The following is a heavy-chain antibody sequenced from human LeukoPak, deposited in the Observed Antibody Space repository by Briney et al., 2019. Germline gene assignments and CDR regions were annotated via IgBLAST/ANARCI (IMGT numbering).Heavy chain of an antibody. V-gene: IGHV4-39*01. D-gene: IGHD6-19*01. Sequence: PSGTLSLTCTVSGGSISSSSYYWGWIHQPPGKGLEWIGSIYYSGDTYYNPSLKSRRVTISVDTSKNQFSLRLSSVTAADTAVYYCARHQWHYYYYMGVWGKGSTVTVSS. CDR2: IYYSGDT. J-gene: IGHJ6*03. CDR1: GGSISSSSYY. CDR3: ARHQWHYYYYMGV.